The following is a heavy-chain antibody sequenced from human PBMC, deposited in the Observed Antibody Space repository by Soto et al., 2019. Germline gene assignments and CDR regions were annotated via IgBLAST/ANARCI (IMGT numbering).Heavy chain of an antibody. CDR3: ASDPYYYGSGSYPTTYYYYGMDV. D-gene: IGHD3-10*01. CDR2: INAGNGNT. Sequence: ASVKVSCKASGYTFTSYGMHWVRQAPGQRLEWMGWINAGNGNTKYSQKFQGRVTITRDTSASTAYMELSSLRSEDTAVYYCASDPYYYGSGSYPTTYYYYGMDVWGQGTTVTVSS. CDR1: GYTFTSYG. V-gene: IGHV1-3*01. J-gene: IGHJ6*02.